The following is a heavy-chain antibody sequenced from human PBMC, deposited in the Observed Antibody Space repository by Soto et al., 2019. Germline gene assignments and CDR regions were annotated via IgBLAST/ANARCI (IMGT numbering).Heavy chain of an antibody. D-gene: IGHD7-27*01. CDR3: ATAPGYWGSAPFVY. Sequence: GGSLRLYCAASGFTFTTAWINWVRQAPGKGLEWVGRIKSQTDGGTTDYAAPVKGRFIISRDDSKNTLYLQMNSLKTEDTAMYYCATAPGYWGSAPFVYWGQGTLVTVSS. CDR2: IKSQTDGGTT. CDR1: GFTFTTAW. V-gene: IGHV3-15*07. J-gene: IGHJ4*02.